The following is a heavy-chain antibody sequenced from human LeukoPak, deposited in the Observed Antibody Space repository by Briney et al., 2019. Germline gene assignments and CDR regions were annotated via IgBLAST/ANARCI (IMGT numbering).Heavy chain of an antibody. Sequence: GGSLRLSCTASGFTFGDYAMSWVRQAPGKGREWVGFIRSKPYGGTTEYAASVKGRFTISRDDSKSIAYLQMSSLKTEDTAVYYCTRVFSSSWAYGMDVWGQGTTVTVS. CDR3: TRVFSSSWAYGMDV. J-gene: IGHJ6*02. CDR2: IRSKPYGGTT. V-gene: IGHV3-49*04. D-gene: IGHD6-13*01. CDR1: GFTFGDYA.